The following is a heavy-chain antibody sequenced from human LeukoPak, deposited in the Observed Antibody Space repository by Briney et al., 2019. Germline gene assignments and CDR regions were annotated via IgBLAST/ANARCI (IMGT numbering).Heavy chain of an antibody. V-gene: IGHV5-51*01. CDR3: ARQNDFRLDY. D-gene: IGHD3-3*01. CDR2: IYPGDSDT. Sequence: GGSLRLSCTGSGYTFSSYWIGWVRQMPGKGLEWMGIIYPGDSDTRYSPSLQGQVTISVDTSIGTAYLQWSSLKASDTAIYYCARQNDFRLDYWGQRTLVTVSS. J-gene: IGHJ4*02. CDR1: GYTFSSYW.